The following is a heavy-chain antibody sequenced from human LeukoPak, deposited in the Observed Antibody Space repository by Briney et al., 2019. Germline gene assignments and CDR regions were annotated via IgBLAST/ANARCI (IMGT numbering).Heavy chain of an antibody. V-gene: IGHV1-2*02. Sequence: CASVKVSCKASGYTFTGYYMHWVRQAPGQGLEWMGGINPNSGGTNYAQKFQGRVTMTRDTSISTAYMELSRLRSDDTAVYYCARDRYIVVVPAAMEGSWFDPWGQGTLVTVSS. CDR1: GYTFTGYY. CDR2: INPNSGGT. D-gene: IGHD2-2*01. J-gene: IGHJ5*02. CDR3: ARDRYIVVVPAAMEGSWFDP.